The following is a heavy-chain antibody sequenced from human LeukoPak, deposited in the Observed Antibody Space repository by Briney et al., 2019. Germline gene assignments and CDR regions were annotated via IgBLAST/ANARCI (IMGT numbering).Heavy chain of an antibody. V-gene: IGHV3-48*03. Sequence: GGSLRLSCAASGFTFSSYEMNWVRQAPGKGLGWVSFISSSGNTIYYGDSVKGRFIISRDNAKNSLYLQMNSLRTEDTAIYYCARERPGEDTFDIWGQGTMVTVSS. CDR1: GFTFSSYE. J-gene: IGHJ3*02. CDR2: ISSSGNTI. D-gene: IGHD7-27*01. CDR3: ARERPGEDTFDI.